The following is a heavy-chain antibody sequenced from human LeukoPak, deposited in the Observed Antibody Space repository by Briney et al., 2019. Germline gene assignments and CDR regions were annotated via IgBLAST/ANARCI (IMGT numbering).Heavy chain of an antibody. CDR3: AREHYDFWSGYFYAFDI. Sequence: GGSLRLSCAASGFTFSSYAMSWVRQAPGKGLEWVSAISGSGGSTYYADSVKGRFTISRDNSKNTLYLQVNSLRAEDTAVYYCAREHYDFWSGYFYAFDIWGQGTMVTVSS. CDR2: ISGSGGST. J-gene: IGHJ3*02. D-gene: IGHD3-3*01. V-gene: IGHV3-23*01. CDR1: GFTFSSYA.